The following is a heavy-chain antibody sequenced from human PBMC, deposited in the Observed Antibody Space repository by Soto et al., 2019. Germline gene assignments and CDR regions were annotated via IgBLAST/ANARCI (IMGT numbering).Heavy chain of an antibody. Sequence: GASVKVSCKASGGTFSSYAISWVRQAPGQGLEWMGGIIPIFGTANYAQKFQGRVTITADESTSTAYIELSRLRSEDTAVYYCARHQLPHPTPRYYYYGMDVWGQGTTVTVSS. CDR3: ARHQLPHPTPRYYYYGMDV. V-gene: IGHV1-69*13. D-gene: IGHD2-2*01. J-gene: IGHJ6*02. CDR1: GGTFSSYA. CDR2: IIPIFGTA.